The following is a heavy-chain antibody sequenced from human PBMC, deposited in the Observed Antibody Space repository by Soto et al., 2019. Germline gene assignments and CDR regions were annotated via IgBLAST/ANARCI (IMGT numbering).Heavy chain of an antibody. J-gene: IGHJ4*02. CDR2: IYYSGST. D-gene: IGHD4-17*01. CDR1: GGSVSSGSYY. Sequence: SETLSLTCTVSGGSVSSGSYYWSWIRQPPGKGLEWIGYIYYSGSTNYNPSLKSRVTISVDTSKNQFSLKLSSVTAADTAVYYCAKDPTPRDYLFIHYFDDWGQGSLVTVSS. V-gene: IGHV4-61*01. CDR3: AKDPTPRDYLFIHYFDD.